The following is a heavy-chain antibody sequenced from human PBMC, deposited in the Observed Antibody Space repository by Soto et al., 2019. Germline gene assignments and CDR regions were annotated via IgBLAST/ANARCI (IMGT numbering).Heavy chain of an antibody. Sequence: ASVKVSCKASGYTFTIYGISCVLQSPGQGLEGMGWISAYNGNTNYAQKLQGRVTMTTDTSTSTAYMELRSLRSDDTAVYYCARQLLVGSWFDPWGQGTLVTVS. CDR3: ARQLLVGSWFDP. D-gene: IGHD2-8*02. CDR2: ISAYNGNT. J-gene: IGHJ5*02. CDR1: GYTFTIYG. V-gene: IGHV1-18*01.